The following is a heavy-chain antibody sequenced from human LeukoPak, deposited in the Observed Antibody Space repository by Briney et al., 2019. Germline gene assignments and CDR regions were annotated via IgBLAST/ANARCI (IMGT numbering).Heavy chain of an antibody. V-gene: IGHV4-39*07. Sequence: SETLSLTCTVSGDSISSSSSYWGWIRQPPGEGLEWIGSIYYSGSTYYNPSLKSRVTISVDTSKNQFSLKLSSVTAADTAVYYCARKVVKYSSSWEYYYYYMDVWGKGTTVTVSS. J-gene: IGHJ6*03. CDR3: ARKVVKYSSSWEYYYYYMDV. D-gene: IGHD6-6*01. CDR1: GDSISSSSSY. CDR2: IYYSGST.